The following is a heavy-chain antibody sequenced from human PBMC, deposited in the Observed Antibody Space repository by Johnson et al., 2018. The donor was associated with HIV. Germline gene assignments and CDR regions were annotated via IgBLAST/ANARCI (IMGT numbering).Heavy chain of an antibody. J-gene: IGHJ3*01. CDR2: ISSSGTTK. V-gene: IGHV3-11*04. CDR3: TRESTPWGADYVGYGLDV. D-gene: IGHD5-18*01. CDR1: GFTFKDYY. Sequence: QVQLVESGGGLKQPGGSLRLSCAASGFTFKDYYMNWVRQTPGKGLEWVAHISSSGTTKYYADSVKGRFTISRDNTKKSLYLEMNSLRVDDTAIYYCTRESTPWGADYVGYGLDVWGQGTMVAVSS.